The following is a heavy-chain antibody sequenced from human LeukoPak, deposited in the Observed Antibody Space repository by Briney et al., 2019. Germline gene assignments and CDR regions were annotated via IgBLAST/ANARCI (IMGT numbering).Heavy chain of an antibody. CDR3: AEGYYDSSGSLHDY. J-gene: IGHJ4*02. Sequence: PGGSLRLSCAASGFTVSRNYMTWVRQAPGKGLEWVSAIYSGGSTHYADSVKGRFTISRDNSKNTLYLQMNSLRAEDTAVYYCAEGYYDSSGSLHDYWGQGTLVTVSS. D-gene: IGHD3-22*01. CDR1: GFTVSRNY. V-gene: IGHV3-53*01. CDR2: IYSGGST.